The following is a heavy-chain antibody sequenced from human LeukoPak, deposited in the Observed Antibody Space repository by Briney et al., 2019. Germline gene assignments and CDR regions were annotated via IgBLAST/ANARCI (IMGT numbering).Heavy chain of an antibody. CDR2: TNTNSGGT. V-gene: IGHV1-2*02. J-gene: IGHJ4*02. CDR1: GYTFTVYY. Sequence: ASVTVSFTSSGYTFTVYYMHWVRQAPGQGLEWMGWTNTNSGGTNYTHKFQGRVTMTSDTSISTAYMELSRLRSDDTAVYYCAIYGTGSYYPYHDYWGQGTLVTVSS. CDR3: AIYGTGSYYPYHDY. D-gene: IGHD3-10*01.